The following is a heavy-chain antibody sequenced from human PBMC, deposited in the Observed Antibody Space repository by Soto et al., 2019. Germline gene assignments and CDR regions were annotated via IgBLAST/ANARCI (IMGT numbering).Heavy chain of an antibody. Sequence: GESLKISCKTSGFSFTNYWITWVRQVPGKGLEWMGNIDPVDSYANYSPSFQGHVTFSVDTSISTAFLRWSSLKASDSATYFCARIESIARNWFDPWGQGTLVTVSS. J-gene: IGHJ5*02. CDR3: ARIESIARNWFDP. D-gene: IGHD6-13*01. CDR1: GFSFTNYW. CDR2: IDPVDSYA. V-gene: IGHV5-10-1*01.